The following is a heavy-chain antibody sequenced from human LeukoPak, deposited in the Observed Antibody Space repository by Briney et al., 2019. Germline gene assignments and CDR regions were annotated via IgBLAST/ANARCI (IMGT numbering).Heavy chain of an antibody. CDR2: ISSTSSYI. CDR3: ARGLCGGDCYSD. J-gene: IGHJ4*02. D-gene: IGHD2-21*02. Sequence: GGSLRLSCAASGFTFSNYFMNWVRQAPGKGLEWVSAISSTSSYIYYADSVKGRFTITRDNAKNSLYLQMNSLRAEDTAAYYCARGLCGGDCYSDWGQGTLVTVSS. V-gene: IGHV3-21*01. CDR1: GFTFSNYF.